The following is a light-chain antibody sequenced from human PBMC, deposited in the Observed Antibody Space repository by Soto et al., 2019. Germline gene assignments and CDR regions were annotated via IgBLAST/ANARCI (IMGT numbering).Light chain of an antibody. CDR3: QQYHTYYT. J-gene: IGKJ2*01. Sequence: DIQMTQSPSTLSASVGDRVTITCRASQSIGNWLAWYQQKPGKAPKLLIYDASSLESGVPSRFSGSGSGTEFTLTISSLQPDDFATYYCQQYHTYYTFGQGTNLEI. CDR1: QSIGNW. V-gene: IGKV1-5*01. CDR2: DAS.